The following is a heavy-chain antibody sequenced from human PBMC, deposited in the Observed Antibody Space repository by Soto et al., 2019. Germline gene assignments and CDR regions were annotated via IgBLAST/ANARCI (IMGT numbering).Heavy chain of an antibody. D-gene: IGHD5-18*01. V-gene: IGHV1-3*01. Sequence: ASVKVSCKASGYTFTSYAMHWVRQAPGQRLEWMGWINAGNGNTRYSQKFQGRVTITRDTSASTAYMELSSLRSEDTAVYYCASAVDTAMALPRFEYYYGMDVWGQGTTVTVSS. J-gene: IGHJ6*02. CDR1: GYTFTSYA. CDR2: INAGNGNT. CDR3: ASAVDTAMALPRFEYYYGMDV.